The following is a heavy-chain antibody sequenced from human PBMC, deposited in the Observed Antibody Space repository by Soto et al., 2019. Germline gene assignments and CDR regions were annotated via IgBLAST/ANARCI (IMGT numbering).Heavy chain of an antibody. CDR1: GYTFTSYG. D-gene: IGHD3-10*01. V-gene: IGHV1-18*01. Sequence: QVQLVQSGAEVKKSGASVKVSCKASGYTFTSYGISWVRQAPGQGLEWMGWISAYNGNINYAQKLQGRVTMTTDTSKSTAYMELRSLRSADTAVYYCATGWFGEFVYYFDYWGQGTLVTVSS. CDR2: ISAYNGNI. J-gene: IGHJ4*02. CDR3: ATGWFGEFVYYFDY.